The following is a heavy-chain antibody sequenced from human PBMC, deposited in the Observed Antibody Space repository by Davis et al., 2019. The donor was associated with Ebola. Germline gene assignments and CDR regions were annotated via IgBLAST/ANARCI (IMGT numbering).Heavy chain of an antibody. CDR2: IKSKTDGGTT. J-gene: IGHJ4*02. Sequence: GESLKISCAASGFTVSSNYMNWVRQAPGKGLEWVGRIKSKTDGGTTDYAAPVKGRFTISRDDSKNTLYLQMNSLKTEDTAVYYCTTTMIVVAIWGQGTLVTVSS. CDR1: GFTVSSNY. CDR3: TTTMIVVAI. D-gene: IGHD3-22*01. V-gene: IGHV3-15*07.